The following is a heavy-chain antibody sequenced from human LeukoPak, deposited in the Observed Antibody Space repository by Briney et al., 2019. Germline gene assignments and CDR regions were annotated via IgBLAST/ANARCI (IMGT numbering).Heavy chain of an antibody. CDR1: GYTLTGYY. Sequence: ASVKVSCKASGYTLTGYYMQWGRQAPGQGLEWMGWINPNSGGTNYAQKFQGRVTMTRDTSISTAYMELSRLRSDDTAVYYCARCLKGVARVFYWGQGILVTVSS. D-gene: IGHD3-3*01. V-gene: IGHV1-2*02. J-gene: IGHJ4*02. CDR3: ARCLKGVARVFY. CDR2: INPNSGGT.